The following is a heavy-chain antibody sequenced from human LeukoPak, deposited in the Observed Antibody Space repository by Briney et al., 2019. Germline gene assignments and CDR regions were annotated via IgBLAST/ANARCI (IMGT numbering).Heavy chain of an antibody. CDR1: GGSISSYY. CDR3: VRGISPGSGWFFDI. V-gene: IGHV4-59*08. CDR2: IYDSGST. Sequence: SETLSLTCTVSGGSISSYYWSWIRQPPGKGLEWIGYIYDSGSTNYNPSLKSRVTISVDTSKNQFSLKLSSVTAADTAVYYCVRGISPGSGWFFDIWGQGTMVTVSS. J-gene: IGHJ3*02. D-gene: IGHD6-19*01.